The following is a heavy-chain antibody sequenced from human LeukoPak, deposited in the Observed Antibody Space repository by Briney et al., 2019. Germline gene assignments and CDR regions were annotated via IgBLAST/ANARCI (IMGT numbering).Heavy chain of an antibody. CDR1: GFTFSKYW. CDR3: ASTYVVVTAVHDAFHI. D-gene: IGHD2-21*02. J-gene: IGHJ3*02. V-gene: IGHV3-7*01. Sequence: GGSLRLSCAASGFTFSKYWMCWVRQAPGKGLEWVANIRQDGSEKYYVASVKGRFTISRDNAKNSLYLQMNSLRAEDTAVYYCASTYVVVTAVHDAFHIWGQGTMVTVSS. CDR2: IRQDGSEK.